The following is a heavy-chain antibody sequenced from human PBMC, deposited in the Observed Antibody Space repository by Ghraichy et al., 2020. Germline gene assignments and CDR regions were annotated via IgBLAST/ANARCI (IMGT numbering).Heavy chain of an antibody. CDR1: GFSLSTSGVG. CDR2: IYWNDDK. J-gene: IGHJ4*02. D-gene: IGHD1-20*01. V-gene: IGHV2-5*01. Sequence: SGPTLVKPTQTLTLTCTFSGFSLSTSGVGVGWIRQPPGKALEWLALIYWNDDKRYSPSLKSRLTITKDTSRNQVVLTMTNMDPVDTATYYCAHMKEEILLRPITGTTVFDYWGQGTLVTVSS. CDR3: AHMKEEILLRPITGTTVFDY.